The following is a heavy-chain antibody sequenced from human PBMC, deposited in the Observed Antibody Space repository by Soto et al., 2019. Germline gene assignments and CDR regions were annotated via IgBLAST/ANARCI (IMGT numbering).Heavy chain of an antibody. Sequence: QITLNESSPTLVRPPQTLTLTCTFSGFSLTSGAGVGWIRRPPGKALERLALIYWDDDKRYSPSLKNRLTITKDTSKNQVVLTMTNVGPVDTATYFCAHIDPEIVTVGGHGGFDYWGQGTLVTVSS. V-gene: IGHV2-5*02. CDR2: IYWDDDK. CDR3: AHIDPEIVTVGGHGGFDY. J-gene: IGHJ4*02. CDR1: GFSLTSGAG. D-gene: IGHD5-12*01.